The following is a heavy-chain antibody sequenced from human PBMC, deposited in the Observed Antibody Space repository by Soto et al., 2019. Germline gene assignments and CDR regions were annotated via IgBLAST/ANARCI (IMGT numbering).Heavy chain of an antibody. Sequence: GPTVVNPPQPLTLTCTFPGFSLGTTGWGVGSTRKNPGKALDSLAFIYSNDDKRYRPSAKRRLTITKATSKKQAVTTMANMEPVDTATYYCAPIERYNWNDGGWFDPWGQ. CDR3: APIERYNWNDGGWFDP. CDR1: GFSLGTTGWG. D-gene: IGHD1-1*01. V-gene: IGHV2-5*01. J-gene: IGHJ5*02. CDR2: IYSNDDK.